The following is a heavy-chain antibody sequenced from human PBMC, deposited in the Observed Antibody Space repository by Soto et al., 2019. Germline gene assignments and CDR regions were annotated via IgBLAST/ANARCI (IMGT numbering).Heavy chain of an antibody. Sequence: SVKVSCKASGFTFTSSAMQWVRQARGQRLEWIGWIVVGRGNTNYAQKFQERVTITRDMSTSTAYMELSSLRSADTAVYYCAALGVSIIATISEAFDIWGQGKIVTVSS. CDR2: IVVGRGNT. V-gene: IGHV1-58*02. D-gene: IGHD5-12*01. CDR3: AALGVSIIATISEAFDI. J-gene: IGHJ3*02. CDR1: GFTFTSSA.